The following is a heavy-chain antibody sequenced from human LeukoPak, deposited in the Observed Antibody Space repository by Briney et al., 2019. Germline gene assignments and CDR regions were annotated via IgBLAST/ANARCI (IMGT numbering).Heavy chain of an antibody. D-gene: IGHD3-10*01. V-gene: IGHV4-30-2*01. J-gene: IGHJ4*02. Sequence: SQTLSLTCAVSGGSISSGGYSWSWIRQPPGKGLEWIGYIYHSGSTYYNPSLKSRVTISVDRSKNQFSLKLSSVTAADTAVYHCAAMVRGVVDYWGQGTLVTVSS. CDR2: IYHSGST. CDR3: AAMVRGVVDY. CDR1: GGSISSGGYS.